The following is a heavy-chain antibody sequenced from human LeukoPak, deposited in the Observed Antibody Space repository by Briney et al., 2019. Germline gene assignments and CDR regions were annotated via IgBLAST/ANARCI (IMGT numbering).Heavy chain of an antibody. V-gene: IGHV1-24*01. CDR2: FDPEDGET. D-gene: IGHD3-10*01. Sequence: GASVKVSCKVSGYTLTELSMHWVRQAPGKGLEWMGGFDPEDGETIYAQKFQGRVTMTRNTSISTAYMELSSLRSEDTAVYYCARGLPGDYWGQGTLVTVSS. CDR3: ARGLPGDY. CDR1: GYTLTELS. J-gene: IGHJ4*02.